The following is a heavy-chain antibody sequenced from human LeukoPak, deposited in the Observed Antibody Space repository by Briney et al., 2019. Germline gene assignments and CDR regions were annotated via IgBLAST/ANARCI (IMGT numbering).Heavy chain of an antibody. V-gene: IGHV4-34*01. Sequence: SQTLSLTCTVYGGSFSGYYWSWIRQPPGKGLEWIGEINHSGSTNYNPSLKSRVTISVDTSKNQFSLKPSSVTAADTAVYYCARGSRGSTSFSYWGQGTLVTVSS. CDR2: INHSGST. CDR1: GGSFSGYY. CDR3: ARGSRGSTSFSY. J-gene: IGHJ4*02. D-gene: IGHD2-2*01.